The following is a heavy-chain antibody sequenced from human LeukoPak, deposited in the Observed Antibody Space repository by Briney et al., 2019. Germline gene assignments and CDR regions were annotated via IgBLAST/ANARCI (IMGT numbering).Heavy chain of an antibody. D-gene: IGHD5-24*01. V-gene: IGHV1-2*02. CDR1: GYTFTGYY. CDR3: AMTRWLQLEGDY. Sequence: ASVKVSCKASGYTFTGYYMHWVRQAPGQGLEWMGWINPNSGGTNYAQKFQGRVTMTRDTSISAAYMELSRLRSDDTAVYYCAMTRWLQLEGDYWGQGTLVTVSS. CDR2: INPNSGGT. J-gene: IGHJ4*02.